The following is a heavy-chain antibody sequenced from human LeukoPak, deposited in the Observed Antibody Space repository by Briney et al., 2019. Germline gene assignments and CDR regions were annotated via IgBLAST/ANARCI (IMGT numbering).Heavy chain of an antibody. Sequence: GGSLRLSCAASGFTFSSYAMHWVRQAPGKWLEWVAVISYDGSNKYYADSVKGRFTISRDNSKNTLYLQMNSLRAEDTAVYYCARVKLRSFDWLYIYYPYFFDYWGQGTLVTVSS. CDR1: GFTFSSYA. V-gene: IGHV3-30-3*01. D-gene: IGHD3-9*01. CDR3: ARVKLRSFDWLYIYYPYFFDY. J-gene: IGHJ4*02. CDR2: ISYDGSNK.